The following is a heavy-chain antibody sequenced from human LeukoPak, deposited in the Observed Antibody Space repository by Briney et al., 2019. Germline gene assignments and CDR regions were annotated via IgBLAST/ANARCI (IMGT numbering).Heavy chain of an antibody. V-gene: IGHV3-23*01. CDR3: AKAAGRSGSGWYFNY. CDR2: ISASGGST. CDR1: GFTFSSYA. J-gene: IGHJ4*02. D-gene: IGHD6-19*01. Sequence: GGSLRLSCVASGFTFSSYAMTWVRQAPGKGLEWVSAISASGGSTYYADSVKGRFTISRDNSKNTLYVQINSLRAEDTAVYYCAKAAGRSGSGWYFNYWGQGTLVTVSS.